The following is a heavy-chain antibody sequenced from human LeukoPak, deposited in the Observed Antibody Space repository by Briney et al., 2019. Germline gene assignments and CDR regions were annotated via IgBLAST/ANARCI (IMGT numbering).Heavy chain of an antibody. CDR1: GGSISSSSYY. Sequence: PSETLSLTCTVSGGSISSSSYYWGWIRQPPGKGLEWIGSIYYSGSTYYNPSLKSRVTISVDTSKNQFSLKLSSVTAADTAVYYCARELGINDAFDIWGQGTMVTVSS. CDR3: ARELGINDAFDI. D-gene: IGHD7-27*01. V-gene: IGHV4-39*07. J-gene: IGHJ3*02. CDR2: IYYSGST.